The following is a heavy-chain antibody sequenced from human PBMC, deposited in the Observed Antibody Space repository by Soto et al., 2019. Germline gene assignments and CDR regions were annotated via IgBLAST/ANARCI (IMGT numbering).Heavy chain of an antibody. Sequence: QVQLVQSGAEVKKPGSSVKVSCKASGGTFSSYAISWVRQAPGQGLEWMGGIIPIFGTANYAQKFQGRVTITADEATSTAYMELSSLRSEDTAVYYCARDLGYDYVWGSRYPLDYWGQGTLVTVSS. CDR2: IIPIFGTA. D-gene: IGHD3-16*01. CDR3: ARDLGYDYVWGSRYPLDY. CDR1: GGTFSSYA. V-gene: IGHV1-69*01. J-gene: IGHJ4*02.